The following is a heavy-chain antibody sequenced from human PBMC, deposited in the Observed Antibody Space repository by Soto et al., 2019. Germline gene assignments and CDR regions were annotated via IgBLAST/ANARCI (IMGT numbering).Heavy chain of an antibody. CDR2: INHSGST. Sequence: SETLSLTCAVYGGSLSGYYWSWIRQPPGKGLEWIGEINHSGSTNYNPSLKSRVTISVDTSKNQFSLKLSSVTAADTAVYYCARFYYYYYGMDVWGQGTTVTVYS. V-gene: IGHV4-34*01. CDR1: GGSLSGYY. CDR3: ARFYYYYYGMDV. J-gene: IGHJ6*02.